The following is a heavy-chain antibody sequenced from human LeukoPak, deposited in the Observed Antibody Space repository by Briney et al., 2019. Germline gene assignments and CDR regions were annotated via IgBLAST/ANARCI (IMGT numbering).Heavy chain of an antibody. CDR2: ISEDESDK. CDR3: AKDRRYYDSTGYYWYFDY. CDR1: GFTFRKYG. V-gene: IGHV3-30*18. D-gene: IGHD3-22*01. J-gene: IGHJ4*02. Sequence: GGSLRLSCAASGFTFRKYGIHWVRQAPGKGLEWVAVISEDESDKQYAGSVKGRFTISRDNSKNTVYLQMNSLRAEDTAVYYCAKDRRYYDSTGYYWYFDYWGQGTLVTVSS.